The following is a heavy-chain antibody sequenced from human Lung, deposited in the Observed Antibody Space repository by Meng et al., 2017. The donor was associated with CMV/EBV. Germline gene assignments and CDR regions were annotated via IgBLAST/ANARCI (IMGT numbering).Heavy chain of an antibody. D-gene: IGHD4-17*01. Sequence: GESLKISCAASGFSLNTYTVHWVRQAPGEGLEWMAVISYDGTYKYYGDSVKGRFAVSRDNSKRSVYLQMNSQRPEDTAVYYCATSRLRGDFTDAVDIWGQGTLVTVSS. CDR3: ATSRLRGDFTDAVDI. CDR1: GFSLNTYT. CDR2: ISYDGTYK. V-gene: IGHV3-30*09. J-gene: IGHJ3*02.